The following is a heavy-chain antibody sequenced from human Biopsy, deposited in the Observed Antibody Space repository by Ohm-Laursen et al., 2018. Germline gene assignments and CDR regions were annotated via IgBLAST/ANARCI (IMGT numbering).Heavy chain of an antibody. CDR3: ARDSSGTARAGGMDV. D-gene: IGHD6-6*01. CDR2: ISGSGAYT. Sequence: SLRLSCAASGFNFDSYAMTWVRQAPGRGLECVSVISGSGAYTYYADSVKGRFTISRDNSKNTLHLQLNSLRAEDTAVYYCARDSSGTARAGGMDVWGQGTTVTVSS. CDR1: GFNFDSYA. J-gene: IGHJ6*02. V-gene: IGHV3-23*01.